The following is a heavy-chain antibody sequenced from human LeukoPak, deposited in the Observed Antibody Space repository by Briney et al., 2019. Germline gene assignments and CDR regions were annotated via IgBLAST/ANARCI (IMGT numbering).Heavy chain of an antibody. CDR2: INSDGSSR. J-gene: IGHJ5*02. CDR1: GFTFSSYW. Sequence: GGSLRLSCAASGFTFSSYWMHWVRQAPGKGLVWVSRINSDGSSRSYADSVNGRFTVSKDNAKNTLYLQMSGLRAEDTAVYYCARDRSSGWYGGWFDPWGQGTLVTVSS. V-gene: IGHV3-74*01. D-gene: IGHD6-19*01. CDR3: ARDRSSGWYGGWFDP.